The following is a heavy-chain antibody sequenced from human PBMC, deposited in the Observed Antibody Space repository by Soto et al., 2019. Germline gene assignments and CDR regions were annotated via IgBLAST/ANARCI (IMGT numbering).Heavy chain of an antibody. CDR1: GFTVSSNY. CDR2: IYSGGST. V-gene: IGHV3-66*01. CDR3: ARDLSWYIEFDY. Sequence: EVQLVESGGGLVQPGGSLRLSCAASGFTVSSNYMSWVRQAPGKGLEWVSVIYSGGSTYYADSVKGRFTISRDNSKNTLYLQMNSLRAEDTAVYYCARDLSWYIEFDYWGQGTLVTVSS. J-gene: IGHJ4*02. D-gene: IGHD6-13*01.